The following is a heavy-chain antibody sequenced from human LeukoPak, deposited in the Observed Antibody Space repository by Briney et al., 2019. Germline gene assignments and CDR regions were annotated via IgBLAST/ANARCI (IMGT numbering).Heavy chain of an antibody. CDR2: IIPILGIA. CDR1: GGTFSSYT. J-gene: IGHJ3*02. V-gene: IGHV1-69*04. CDR3: ARDLGSTAERRYYYDSSGYYYDAFDI. Sequence: AVKVSCKASGGTFSSYTISWVRQAPGQGLEWMGRIIPILGIANYAQKFQGRVTITADKSTSTAYMELSSLRSEDTAVYYCARDLGSTAERRYYYDSSGYYYDAFDIWGQGTMVTVSS. D-gene: IGHD3-22*01.